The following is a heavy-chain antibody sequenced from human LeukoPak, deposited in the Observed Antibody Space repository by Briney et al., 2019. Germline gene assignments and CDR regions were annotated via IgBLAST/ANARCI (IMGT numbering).Heavy chain of an antibody. D-gene: IGHD3-22*01. CDR3: ARGRVYYDGSGYKTAEYFQH. Sequence: GGSLRLSCAAFGFTVSSKYMSWVRQAPGKGLEWVSVIYSGGSTYYADSVKGRFTISRDNSKNTLYLQMNSLKAEDTAVYYCARGRVYYDGSGYKTAEYFQHWGQGTLVTVSS. V-gene: IGHV3-53*01. CDR1: GFTVSSKY. CDR2: IYSGGST. J-gene: IGHJ1*01.